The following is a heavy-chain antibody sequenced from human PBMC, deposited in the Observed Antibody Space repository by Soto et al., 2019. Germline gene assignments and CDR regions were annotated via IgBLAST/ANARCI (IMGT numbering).Heavy chain of an antibody. Sequence: IGCWSSRERQKPGKGLEWMGIIYPGDSDTRYSPSFQGQVTISADKSISTAYLQWTSLKASDTAMFYFARHGEAAGSLSGFGPWGQGTLVTVSS. V-gene: IGHV5-51*01. CDR3: ARHGEAAGSLSGFGP. CDR2: IYPGDSDT. D-gene: IGHD6-13*01. J-gene: IGHJ5*02. CDR1: IGCW.